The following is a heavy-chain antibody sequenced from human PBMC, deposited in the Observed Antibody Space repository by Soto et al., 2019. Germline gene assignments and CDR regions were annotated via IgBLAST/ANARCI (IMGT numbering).Heavy chain of an antibody. CDR1: GFSFSSYW. CDR2: INQDGSQE. Sequence: EVQLVESGGGLVQPGGSLRLSCAASGFSFSSYWMSWVRQAPGKGLEWVANINQDGSQEYYVDSVKGRFTISRDNARNSLYLQMNSLRDEYTAVYYRAKAPTGSGRDYYFDNWGQGTLITVSS. V-gene: IGHV3-7*05. CDR3: AKAPTGSGRDYYFDN. D-gene: IGHD3-10*01. J-gene: IGHJ4*02.